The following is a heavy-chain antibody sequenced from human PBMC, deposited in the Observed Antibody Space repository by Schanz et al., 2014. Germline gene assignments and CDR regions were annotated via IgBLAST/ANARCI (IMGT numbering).Heavy chain of an antibody. CDR2: INAHTGNT. CDR1: GYTFTSYG. J-gene: IGHJ3*02. Sequence: QGQLVQSGAEVKKPGASVKVSCKASGYTFTSYGITWVRQAPGQGPELMGWINAHTGNTQYAQKFEGRVNMTRDTVTTTVHLERTRMRTDDTAIYCGARVHVATYHYNSPGAFDIWGQGTRVTVSS. CDR3: ARVHVATYHYNSPGAFDI. D-gene: IGHD3-10*01. V-gene: IGHV1-18*01.